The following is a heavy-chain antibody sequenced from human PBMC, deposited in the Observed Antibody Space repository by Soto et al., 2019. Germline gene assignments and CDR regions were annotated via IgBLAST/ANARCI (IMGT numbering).Heavy chain of an antibody. V-gene: IGHV4-59*01. D-gene: IGHD3-22*01. J-gene: IGHJ4*02. CDR2: IYYSGST. CDR3: ARAPYYYDSSGYPLYYFDY. Sequence: PSETLSLTCTVSGGSISSYYWSWIRQPPGKGLEWIGYIYYSGSTNYNPSLKSRVTISVDTSKNQFSLKLSSVTAADTAVYYCARAPYYYDSSGYPLYYFDYWGQGTLVTVSS. CDR1: GGSISSYY.